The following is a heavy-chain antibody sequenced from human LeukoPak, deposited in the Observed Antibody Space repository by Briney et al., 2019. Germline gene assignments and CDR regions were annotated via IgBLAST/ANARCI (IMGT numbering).Heavy chain of an antibody. CDR2: INPSGGST. Sequence: ASVKVSCKASGYTFTSYYMHWVRQAPGQGHEWMGIINPSGGSTSYAQKFQGRVTMTRDMSTSTVYMELSSLRSDDTAVYYCARDLSPIAAAVNWFDPWGQGTLVTVSS. CDR1: GYTFTSYY. J-gene: IGHJ5*02. D-gene: IGHD6-13*01. V-gene: IGHV1-46*01. CDR3: ARDLSPIAAAVNWFDP.